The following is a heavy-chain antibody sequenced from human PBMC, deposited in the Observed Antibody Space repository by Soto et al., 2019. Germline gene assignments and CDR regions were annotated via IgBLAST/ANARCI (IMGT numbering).Heavy chain of an antibody. CDR2: IGSGSP. CDR1: GFTFSGYA. CDR3: AQDLGSSWYHYNSFAP. V-gene: IGHV3-23*01. J-gene: IGHJ5*02. D-gene: IGHD6-13*01. Sequence: EVQLLESGGGLVQPGGSLRLSCAASGFTFSGYAMSWVRQAPGKGLEWVSGIGSGSPFYADSVKGRFTITRDNANSMLYLQMNSLRADDTAVYFCAQDLGSSWYHYNSFAPGGQGTLVTVSS.